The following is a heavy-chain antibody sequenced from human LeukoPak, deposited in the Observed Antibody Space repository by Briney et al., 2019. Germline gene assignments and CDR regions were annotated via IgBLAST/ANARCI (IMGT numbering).Heavy chain of an antibody. CDR3: ARDPHGDCSSTSCYEGGWFDP. J-gene: IGHJ5*02. CDR1: GGTFSSYA. Sequence: ASVKVSCKASGGTFSSYAISWVRQAPGQGLEWMGWISAYNGNTNYAQKLQGRVTMTTDTSTSTAYMELRSLRSDDTAVYYCARDPHGDCSSTSCYEGGWFDPWGQGTLVTVSS. V-gene: IGHV1-18*01. CDR2: ISAYNGNT. D-gene: IGHD2-2*01.